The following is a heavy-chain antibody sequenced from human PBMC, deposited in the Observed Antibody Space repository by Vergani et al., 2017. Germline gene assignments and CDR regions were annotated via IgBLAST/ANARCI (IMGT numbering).Heavy chain of an antibody. D-gene: IGHD6-19*01. V-gene: IGHV4-59*01. J-gene: IGHJ6*02. Sequence: QVQLQESGPGLVKPSETLCLTCTVSGGSISSYYWSWIRQPPGKGLEWIGYIYYSGSTNYNPSLKSRVTISVDTSKNQFSLKLSSVTAADTAVYYCARASXSGWYLDYYYGMDVWGQGTTVTVSS. CDR3: ARASXSGWYLDYYYGMDV. CDR2: IYYSGST. CDR1: GGSISSYY.